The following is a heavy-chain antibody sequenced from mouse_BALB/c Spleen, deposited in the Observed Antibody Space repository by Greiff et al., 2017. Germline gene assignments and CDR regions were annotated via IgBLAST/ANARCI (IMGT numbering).Heavy chain of an antibody. CDR1: GYSITSDYA. D-gene: IGHD2-2*01. CDR3: AREGLRRAMDY. CDR2: ISYSGST. V-gene: IGHV3-2*02. J-gene: IGHJ4*01. Sequence: VQLQQSGPGLVKPSQSLSLTCTVTGYSITSDYAWNWIRQFPGNKLEWMGYISYSGSTSYNPSLKSRISITRDTSKNQFFLQLNSVTTEDTATYYCAREGLRRAMDYWGQGTSVTVSS.